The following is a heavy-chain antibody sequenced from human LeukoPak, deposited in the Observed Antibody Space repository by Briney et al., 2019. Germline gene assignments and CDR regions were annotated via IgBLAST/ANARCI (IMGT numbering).Heavy chain of an antibody. Sequence: GGSLRLSCAASGFTFSSYEMNWVRQAPGKGLEWVSYISSSGSTIYYADSVKGRFTISRDNAKNSLYLQMNSLRAEDTAVYYCAREGGSGWYSGWFDPWGQGTLVTVSS. D-gene: IGHD6-19*01. CDR3: AREGGSGWYSGWFDP. CDR1: GFTFSSYE. V-gene: IGHV3-48*03. CDR2: ISSSGSTI. J-gene: IGHJ5*02.